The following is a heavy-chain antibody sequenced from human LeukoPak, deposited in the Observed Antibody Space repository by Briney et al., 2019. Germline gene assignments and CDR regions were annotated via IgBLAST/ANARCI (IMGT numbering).Heavy chain of an antibody. J-gene: IGHJ4*02. CDR1: GFTFSSYG. D-gene: IGHD3-3*01. CDR2: IWYDGSNK. Sequence: GGSLRLSCAASGFTFSSYGMHWVRQAPGKGLEWVAVIWYDGSNKYYADSVKGRFTISRDNSKNTLYLQMNSLRAEDTAVYYCARDLEIGSSSYYFDYWGQGTLVTVSS. CDR3: ARDLEIGSSSYYFDY. V-gene: IGHV3-33*01.